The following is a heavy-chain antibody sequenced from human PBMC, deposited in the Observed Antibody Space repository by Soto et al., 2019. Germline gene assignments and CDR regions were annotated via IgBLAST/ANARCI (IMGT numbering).Heavy chain of an antibody. Sequence: QMQLQESGPGLVKPSETLSLTCSVSGGSISSGSYYWDWIRQPPGKGLEWIGSIHYSGSTYYNPSPESRIPLTGEPSKNPFSLKLSSVTAADTALYYCAGPGGHSLAVAAMGYFYYYFGMDVWGQGTTVIVS. CDR2: IHYSGST. CDR1: GGSISSGSYY. D-gene: IGHD6-19*01. V-gene: IGHV4-39*01. CDR3: AGPGGHSLAVAAMGYFYYYFGMDV. J-gene: IGHJ6*02.